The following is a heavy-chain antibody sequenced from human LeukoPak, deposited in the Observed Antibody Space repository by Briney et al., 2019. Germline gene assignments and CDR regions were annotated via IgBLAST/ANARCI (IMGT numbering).Heavy chain of an antibody. CDR2: ISGSGGST. J-gene: IGHJ3*02. CDR3: ARGSTSAWFGFDAFDI. CDR1: GFTFSSYA. Sequence: GGSLRVSCAASGFTFSSYAMNWVRQAPGKGMEWVSAISGSGGSTYYADSVKGRFTISRDNSKNTLYLQMNSLRAEDTAVYYCARGSTSAWFGFDAFDIWGQGTMVTVSS. V-gene: IGHV3-23*01. D-gene: IGHD3-10*01.